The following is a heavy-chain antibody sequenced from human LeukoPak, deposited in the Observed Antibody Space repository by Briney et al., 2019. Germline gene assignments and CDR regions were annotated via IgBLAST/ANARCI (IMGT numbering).Heavy chain of an antibody. CDR3: AKGGYSGSSHFDY. V-gene: IGHV3-30*18. CDR2: IPYDGSNK. J-gene: IGHJ4*02. D-gene: IGHD5-12*01. Sequence: GGSLRLSCAASGFTFSSYGMHWVRQAPGKGLEWVAVIPYDGSNKYYADSVKGRFTISRDNSKNTLYLQMNSLRAEDTAVYYCAKGGYSGSSHFDYWGQGTLVTVSS. CDR1: GFTFSSYG.